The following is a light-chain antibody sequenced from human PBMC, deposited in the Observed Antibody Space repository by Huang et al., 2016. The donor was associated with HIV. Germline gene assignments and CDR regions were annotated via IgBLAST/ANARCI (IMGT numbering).Light chain of an antibody. CDR1: QEIDTN. CDR3: HQYNDWPPWT. J-gene: IGKJ1*01. CDR2: GAS. Sequence: EIVMTQSPATLSVSPGERAILLCRARQEIDTNVAWYQQKPGQAPRLLIFGASTRATGISARFTGGGSEKEFTLTINSVQSEDVAMYYCHQYNDWPPWTFGQGTRVEI. V-gene: IGKV3-15*01.